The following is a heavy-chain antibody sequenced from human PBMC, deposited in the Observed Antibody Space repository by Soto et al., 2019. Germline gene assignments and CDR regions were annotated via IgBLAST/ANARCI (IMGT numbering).Heavy chain of an antibody. D-gene: IGHD2-15*01. J-gene: IGHJ5*02. V-gene: IGHV1-18*01. CDR2: ISPYNGNT. Sequence: GASVKVSCKASGYTFSNYGITWVRQAPGQGLEWMGWISPYNGNTNYAQKLQGRVTMTTVTSTSTAYMELRSLRSDDTAVYYCARGGVGYCSGGSCTHNWFDPWGQGSLVTVSS. CDR1: GYTFSNYG. CDR3: ARGGVGYCSGGSCTHNWFDP.